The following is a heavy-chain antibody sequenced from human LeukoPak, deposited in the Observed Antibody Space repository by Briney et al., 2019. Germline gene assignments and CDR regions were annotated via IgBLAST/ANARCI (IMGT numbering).Heavy chain of an antibody. CDR2: INHSGST. CDR1: GGSFSGHY. Sequence: SETLSLTCAVYGGSFSGHYWSWIRQPPGKGLEWIGEINHSGSTNYNPSLKSRVTISVDTSKNQFSLKLSSVTAADTAVYYCAREQYCSGGSCYSHREYYYYYMDVWGKGTTVTVSS. J-gene: IGHJ6*03. D-gene: IGHD2-15*01. V-gene: IGHV4-34*01. CDR3: AREQYCSGGSCYSHREYYYYYMDV.